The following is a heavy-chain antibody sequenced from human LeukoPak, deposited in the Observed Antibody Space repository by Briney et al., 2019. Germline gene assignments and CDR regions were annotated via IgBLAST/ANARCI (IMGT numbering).Heavy chain of an antibody. D-gene: IGHD2-21*02. J-gene: IGHJ3*01. Sequence: SVKVSCKASGYTFTGYYMHWVRQAPGQGLEWMGRIIPVLEIEKYAQKFQGRVTITADRSTSTVYMELSSLRSDDTAVYYCAAPGAYCGGDCYWDAFDLWGQGTTVTVSS. CDR2: IIPVLEIE. CDR3: AAPGAYCGGDCYWDAFDL. V-gene: IGHV1-69*10. CDR1: GYTFTGYY.